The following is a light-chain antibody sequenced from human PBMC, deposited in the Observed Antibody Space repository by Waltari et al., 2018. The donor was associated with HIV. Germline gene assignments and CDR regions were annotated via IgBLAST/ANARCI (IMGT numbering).Light chain of an antibody. J-gene: IGKJ1*01. Sequence: EIVMTQSPATLSVSPGERATLSCRASQSVSSNLAWYQHKPGQAPRLFIYGVSTRATGIPARFSGSGSGTDFTLTISSLQSEDFAVYYCQQYSNWPRTFGQGTKVEIK. CDR2: GVS. CDR3: QQYSNWPRT. V-gene: IGKV3-15*01. CDR1: QSVSSN.